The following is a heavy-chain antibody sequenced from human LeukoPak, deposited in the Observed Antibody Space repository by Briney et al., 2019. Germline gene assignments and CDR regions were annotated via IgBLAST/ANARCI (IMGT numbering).Heavy chain of an antibody. CDR3: TRGAGTRSVQH. D-gene: IGHD6-19*01. J-gene: IGHJ1*01. CDR1: GFTFGDYA. V-gene: IGHV3-49*03. Sequence: GGSLRLSCTASGFTFGDYAMSWFRQAPGKGLEWVGSIRSKAYGGTTEYAASVKGRFTISRDDSKSIAYLQMNSLKTEDTAVYYCTRGAGTRSVQHWGQGTLVTVSS. CDR2: IRSKAYGGTT.